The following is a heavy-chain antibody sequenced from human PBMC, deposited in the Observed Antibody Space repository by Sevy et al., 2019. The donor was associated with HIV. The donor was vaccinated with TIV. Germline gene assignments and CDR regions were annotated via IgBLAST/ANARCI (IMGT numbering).Heavy chain of an antibody. Sequence: SETLSLTCAVYGGSFSGYYWSWIRQPPGKGLEWIGEINHSGSTNYNPSLKSRVTISVDTSKNQFSLRLSSVTAADTAVYYCARGPWLARFDYWGQGTLVTVSS. J-gene: IGHJ4*02. V-gene: IGHV4-34*01. D-gene: IGHD6-19*01. CDR1: GGSFSGYY. CDR2: INHSGST. CDR3: ARGPWLARFDY.